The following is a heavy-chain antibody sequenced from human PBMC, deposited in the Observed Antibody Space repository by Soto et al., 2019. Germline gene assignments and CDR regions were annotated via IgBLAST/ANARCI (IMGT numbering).Heavy chain of an antibody. CDR3: ARGVDSSGYYGLHYFDY. J-gene: IGHJ4*02. CDR2: ISAYNGNT. CDR1: GYTFTSYG. Sequence: QVQLVQSGAEVKKPGASVKVSCKASGYTFTSYGISWVRQAPGQGLEWMGWISAYNGNTNYAQKLQCRATMTTDTSTSTAYMDLRSLRSDDTAVYYCARGVDSSGYYGLHYFDYWGQGTLVTVSS. D-gene: IGHD3-22*01. V-gene: IGHV1-18*01.